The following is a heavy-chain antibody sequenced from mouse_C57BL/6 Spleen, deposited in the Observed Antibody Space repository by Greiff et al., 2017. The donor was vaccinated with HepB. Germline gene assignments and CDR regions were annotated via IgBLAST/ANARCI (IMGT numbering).Heavy chain of an antibody. CDR2: ISNLAYSI. V-gene: IGHV5-15*01. D-gene: IGHD1-1*01. CDR3: ARAYGSSSRYFDV. J-gene: IGHJ1*03. CDR1: GFTFSDYG. Sequence: DVKLVESGGGLVQPGGSLKLSCAASGFTFSDYGMAWVRQAPRKGPEWVAFISNLAYSIYYADTVTGRFTISRENAKNTLYLEMSSLRSEDTAMYYCARAYGSSSRYFDVWGTGTTVTVSS.